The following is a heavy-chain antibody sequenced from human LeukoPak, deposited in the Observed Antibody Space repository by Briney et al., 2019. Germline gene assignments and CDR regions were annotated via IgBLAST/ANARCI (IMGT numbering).Heavy chain of an antibody. J-gene: IGHJ4*02. CDR2: INHSGST. V-gene: IGHV4-34*01. CDR1: GGSFSGYY. Sequence: PSETLSLTCAVYGGSFSGYYWSWIRQPPGKGLEWIGEINHSGSTNYNPSLKSRVTISVDTSKNQFSLTLSSVTAADTAVYYCARSTGFGYDFWSGPLYYFDYWGQGTLVTVSS. CDR3: ARSTGFGYDFWSGPLYYFDY. D-gene: IGHD3-3*01.